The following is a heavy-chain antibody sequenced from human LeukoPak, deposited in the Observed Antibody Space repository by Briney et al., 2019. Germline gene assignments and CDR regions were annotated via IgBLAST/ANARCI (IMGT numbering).Heavy chain of an antibody. CDR1: GYTFTSYA. V-gene: IGHV7-4-1*02. D-gene: IGHD4-17*01. CDR3: ARASDYGDYEAVAAGNY. J-gene: IGHJ4*02. CDR2: INTNTGNP. Sequence: GASVKVSCKASGYTFTSYAMNWVRQAPGQGLEWMGWINTNTGNPTYAQGFTGRFVSSLDTSVSTAYLQISSLKAEDTAVYYCARASDYGDYEAVAAGNYWGQGTLVTVSS.